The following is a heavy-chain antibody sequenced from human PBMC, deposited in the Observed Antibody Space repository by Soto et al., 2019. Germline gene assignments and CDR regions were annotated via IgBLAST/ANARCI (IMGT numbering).Heavy chain of an antibody. V-gene: IGHV4-30-4*01. CDR1: GASVRSGDYY. D-gene: IGHD4-17*01. J-gene: IGHJ4*02. CDR3: VGTGTTDDY. Sequence: SETLSLTCSVSGASVRSGDYYWSSIRQAPGKGLEWIGYIYNSGGSYYNPSLKGRLTLSIDTSKNQFSLKLNSVTAADTAIYYCVGTGTTDDYWGRGTLVTVSS. CDR2: IYNSGGS.